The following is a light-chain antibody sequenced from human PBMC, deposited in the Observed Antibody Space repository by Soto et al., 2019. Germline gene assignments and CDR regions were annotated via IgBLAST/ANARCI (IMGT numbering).Light chain of an antibody. CDR1: QSISSW. CDR2: KAS. CDR3: QQYGSSSPWT. Sequence: DIQMTQSPSTLSASVGDRVTITCRASQSISSWLAWYQQKPGKAPKLLIYKASSLETGVPSRFIGSGSGTEFTRIISSLQPDDFASYYCQQYGSSSPWTFGQGTKVEIK. V-gene: IGKV1-5*03. J-gene: IGKJ1*01.